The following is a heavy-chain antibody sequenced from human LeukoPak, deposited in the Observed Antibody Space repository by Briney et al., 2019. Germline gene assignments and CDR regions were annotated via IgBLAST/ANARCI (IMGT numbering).Heavy chain of an antibody. V-gene: IGHV3-53*01. D-gene: IGHD2-15*01. J-gene: IGHJ4*02. CDR3: ASEVVVAATFDY. CDR1: GFTVSSNY. Sequence: GGSLRLSCAASGFTVSSNYMSWVRQAPGKGLEWVSVIYSGGSTYYADSVKGRFTISRDNSKNTLYLQMNSLRAEDTAVYYCASEVVVAATFDYWGQGTLVAVSS. CDR2: IYSGGST.